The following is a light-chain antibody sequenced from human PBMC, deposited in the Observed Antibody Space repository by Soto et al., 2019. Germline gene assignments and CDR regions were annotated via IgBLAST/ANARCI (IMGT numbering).Light chain of an antibody. J-gene: IGKJ5*01. V-gene: IGKV2-30*02. CDR2: KVS. CDR3: MQGTHWPIT. Sequence: DVVMTQSPLSLGVTLVHPACIWCMSNQSLVHSDGIAYFSWFQQRPGRSPRRLIYKVSNRDSGVPARFSGSGSGTDFALKISRVEAEDVGVYYCMQGTHWPITFGRGTRLEIK. CDR1: QSLVHSDGIAY.